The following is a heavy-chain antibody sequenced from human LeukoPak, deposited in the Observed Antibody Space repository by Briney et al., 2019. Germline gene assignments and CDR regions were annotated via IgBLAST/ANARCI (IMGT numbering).Heavy chain of an antibody. J-gene: IGHJ5*02. D-gene: IGHD3-10*01. CDR2: ISAYNGNT. CDR3: ARVPPRGATYYYGSRPNWFDP. CDR1: GYTFTSYG. V-gene: IGHV1-18*01. Sequence: ASVKVSCKASGYTFTSYGISWVRQAPGQGLEWMGWISAYNGNTNYAQKLQGRVTMTTDTSTSTAYMELRSLRSDDTAVYYCARVPPRGATYYYGSRPNWFDPWGQGTLVTVSS.